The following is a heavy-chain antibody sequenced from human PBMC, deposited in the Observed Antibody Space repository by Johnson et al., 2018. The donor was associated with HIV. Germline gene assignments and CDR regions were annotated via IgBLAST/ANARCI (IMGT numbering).Heavy chain of an antibody. J-gene: IGHJ3*02. CDR1: GFTFDDYG. CDR2: ISWNGGST. D-gene: IGHD3-22*01. CDR3: ARGLGDSSGYTDAFDI. V-gene: IGHV3-20*04. Sequence: VQLVESGGGVVRPGGSLRLSCAASGFTFDDYGMNWVRQAPGKGLEWVSDISWNGGSTGYADSVKGRFTISRDNSKNTLYLQMNSLRAEDTAVYYCARGLGDSSGYTDAFDIWGQGTMVTVSS.